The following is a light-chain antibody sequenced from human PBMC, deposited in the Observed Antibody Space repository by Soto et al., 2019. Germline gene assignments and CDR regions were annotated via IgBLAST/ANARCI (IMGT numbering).Light chain of an antibody. Sequence: DIQMTQSPSSLSASVGDRVTITCRASQDISNSLAWYQQKPGKVPKVLIYVTSNLKSGVPARFSGRGPGTDFTLTISSLQPEDVATYYCQDYNSAPLTFGGGTKVEI. J-gene: IGKJ4*01. CDR2: VTS. CDR3: QDYNSAPLT. CDR1: QDISNS. V-gene: IGKV1-27*01.